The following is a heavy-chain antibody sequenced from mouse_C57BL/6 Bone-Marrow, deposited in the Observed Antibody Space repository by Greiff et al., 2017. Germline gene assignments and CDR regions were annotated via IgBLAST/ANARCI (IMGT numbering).Heavy chain of an antibody. D-gene: IGHD2-5*01. J-gene: IGHJ3*01. Sequence: DVMLVESGGGLVQPGESLKLSCESNEYEFPSHDMSWVRKTPEKRLELVAAINSDGGSTYYPDTMERRFIISRDNTKKTLYLQMSSLRSEDTALYYCASYYSNYGWFAYWGQGTLVTVSA. V-gene: IGHV5-2*01. CDR2: INSDGGST. CDR1: EYEFPSHD. CDR3: ASYYSNYGWFAY.